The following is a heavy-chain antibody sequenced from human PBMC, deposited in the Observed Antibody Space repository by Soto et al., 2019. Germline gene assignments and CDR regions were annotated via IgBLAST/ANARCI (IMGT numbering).Heavy chain of an antibody. CDR3: ARELGHYYYYGMDV. CDR1: GFTFSSYA. J-gene: IGHJ6*02. CDR2: ISYDGSNK. V-gene: IGHV3-30-3*01. Sequence: GGSLRLSCAASGFTFSSYAMRWVRQAPGKGLEWVAVISYDGSNKYYADSVKGRFTISRDNSKNTLYLQMNSLRAEDTAVYYCARELGHYYYYGMDVWGQGTTVTVSS.